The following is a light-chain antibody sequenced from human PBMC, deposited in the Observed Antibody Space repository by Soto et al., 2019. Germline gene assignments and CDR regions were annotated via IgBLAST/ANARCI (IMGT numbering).Light chain of an antibody. V-gene: IGKV3-20*01. CDR3: QQYGSSPPIT. Sequence: EVVMTQSPATLSVSPGEGVTLSCRASQGIGDTLAWYQHKPGQTPRLLIYDTSTRATGIPDRFSGSGSGTDFTLTISRLEPEDFAVYYCQQYGSSPPITFGQGTRLEIK. CDR2: DTS. CDR1: QGIGDT. J-gene: IGKJ5*01.